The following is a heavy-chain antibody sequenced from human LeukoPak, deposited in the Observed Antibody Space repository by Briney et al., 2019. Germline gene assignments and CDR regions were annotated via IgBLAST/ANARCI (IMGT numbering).Heavy chain of an antibody. D-gene: IGHD5-18*01. Sequence: PSETLSLTCSVSGGSVSSANCYWSWVRQPPGKGLEWIGYIYYSGSTTYNPSLKSRVTISVDTSKNQFSLKLTSVTAADTAVYYCARGSRGYSYGWGQGTLVTVSS. J-gene: IGHJ4*02. CDR2: IYYSGST. V-gene: IGHV4-61*01. CDR1: GGSVSSANCY. CDR3: ARGSRGYSYG.